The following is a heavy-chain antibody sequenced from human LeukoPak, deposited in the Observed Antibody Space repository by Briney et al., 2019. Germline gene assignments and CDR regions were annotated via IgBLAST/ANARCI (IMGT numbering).Heavy chain of an antibody. Sequence: PGGSLRLSCVASGFTFTTYGMTWGRQAPGEGLQWVSGSRDGAVDTTYYADSVQGRFTISRDNSKNTLYLQMSSLRAEDTAVYYCARVSPSAWFLNFWGQGTLVTVSS. V-gene: IGHV3-23*01. CDR2: SRDGAVDTT. CDR3: ARVSPSAWFLNF. J-gene: IGHJ4*02. CDR1: GFTFTTYG. D-gene: IGHD6-19*01.